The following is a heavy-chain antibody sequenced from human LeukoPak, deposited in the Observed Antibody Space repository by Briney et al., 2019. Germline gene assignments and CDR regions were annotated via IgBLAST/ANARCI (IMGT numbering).Heavy chain of an antibody. V-gene: IGHV3-48*03. D-gene: IGHD7-27*01. J-gene: IGHJ3*02. CDR3: ARATNWGYAFDI. CDR1: GFPFSSYA. Sequence: GGSLRLSCAASGFPFSSYAMNWVRQAPGKGLEWVSYISSSGSTICYADSVKGRFTISRDNAKNSLYLQMNSLRAEDTAVYYCARATNWGYAFDIWGQGTVVTVPS. CDR2: ISSSGSTI.